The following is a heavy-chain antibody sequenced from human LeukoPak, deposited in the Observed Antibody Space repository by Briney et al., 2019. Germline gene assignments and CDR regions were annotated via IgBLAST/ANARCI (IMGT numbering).Heavy chain of an antibody. CDR2: INPNSGGT. D-gene: IGHD3-10*01. J-gene: IGHJ4*02. Sequence: ASVKVSCRTSGYTFTGYYMHWVRQAPGQGLEWMGWINPNSGGTNYAQKFQGRVTMTRDTSISTAYMELSRLRSDDTAVYYCAPSGRGGPYYFDYWGQGTLVTVSS. CDR3: APSGRGGPYYFDY. V-gene: IGHV1-2*02. CDR1: GYTFTGYY.